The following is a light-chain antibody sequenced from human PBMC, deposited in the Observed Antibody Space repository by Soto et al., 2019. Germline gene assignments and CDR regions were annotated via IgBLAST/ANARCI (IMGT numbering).Light chain of an antibody. CDR2: DAS. Sequence: SRVALSLYTGARVSLSCRASQSVTSRTLAWYQQKPGQAPRLLIYDASTRATGVPARFSGSGSGTDFTLTISSLDPEEYAIYYCRPVTTLPPNTSAQGTRLEIK. CDR1: QSVTSRT. J-gene: IGKJ5*01. CDR3: RPVTTLPPNT. V-gene: IGKV3D-20*02.